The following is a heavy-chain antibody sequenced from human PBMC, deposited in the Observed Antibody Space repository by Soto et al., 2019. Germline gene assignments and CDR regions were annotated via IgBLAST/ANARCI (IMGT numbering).Heavy chain of an antibody. Sequence: GASVKVSCKASGYTFTSYGIGWVRQAPGQGLEWMGWISAYNGNTNYAQKLQGRVTMTTDTSTSTAYMELRSLRSDDTAVYSCARGGGYDSSGYYWSVYGYYYGMDVWGQGTTVTVSS. D-gene: IGHD3-22*01. V-gene: IGHV1-18*01. CDR2: ISAYNGNT. CDR1: GYTFTSYG. J-gene: IGHJ6*02. CDR3: ARGGGYDSSGYYWSVYGYYYGMDV.